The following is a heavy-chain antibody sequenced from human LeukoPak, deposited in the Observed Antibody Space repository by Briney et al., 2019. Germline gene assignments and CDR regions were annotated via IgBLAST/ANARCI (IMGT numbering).Heavy chain of an antibody. CDR3: ARDLIPLGSGYYVPWFDP. D-gene: IGHD3-3*01. J-gene: IGHJ5*02. Sequence: GGSLRLSCAASGFTVSSNYMSWVRQAPGKGLEWVSVIYSGGSTYYADSVKGRFTISRDNSKNTLYLQMNSLRAEDTAVYYCARDLIPLGSGYYVPWFDPWGQGTLVTVSS. CDR1: GFTVSSNY. CDR2: IYSGGST. V-gene: IGHV3-66*02.